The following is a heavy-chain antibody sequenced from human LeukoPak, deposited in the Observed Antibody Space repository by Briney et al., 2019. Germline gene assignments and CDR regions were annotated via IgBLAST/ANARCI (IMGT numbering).Heavy chain of an antibody. CDR2: INPNSGGT. CDR1: GYTFTGYY. D-gene: IGHD2-2*01. Sequence: GASVKVSCKASGYTFTGYYMHWVRQAPGQGLEWMGWINPNSGGTNYAQKFQGRVTMTRDTSISTAYMELGRLRSDDTAVYYCARVAYGCSSTSCYGGVDYWGQGTLVTVSS. CDR3: ARVAYGCSSTSCYGGVDY. J-gene: IGHJ4*02. V-gene: IGHV1-2*02.